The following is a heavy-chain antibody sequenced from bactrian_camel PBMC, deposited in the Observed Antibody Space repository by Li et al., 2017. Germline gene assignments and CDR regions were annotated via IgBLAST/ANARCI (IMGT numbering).Heavy chain of an antibody. CDR2: IFRGGGA. CDR3: ATCGSTWDLSS. CDR1: GFTLSNYP. J-gene: IGHJ4*01. V-gene: IGHV3S40*01. Sequence: DVQLVESGGDLVQPGGSLRLSCAASGFTLSNYPMSWVRRAPGKGLEWVSVIFRGGGAYYAESVQGRFTISRDNAKNTVYLHLNTLKTEDMAMYYCATCGSTWDLSSWGQGTQVTVS. D-gene: IGHD6*01.